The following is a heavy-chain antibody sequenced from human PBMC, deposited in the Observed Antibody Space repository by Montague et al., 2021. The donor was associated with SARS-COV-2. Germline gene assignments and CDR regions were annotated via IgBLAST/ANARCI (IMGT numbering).Heavy chain of an antibody. CDR2: ISGSGSKT. CDR1: RFIFSDYY. D-gene: IGHD5-12*01. Sequence: SLRLSCAASRFIFSDYYMTWIRQAPGKGLEWVSHISGSGSKTYYADSVKGRFTISRDTANNSVYLQMNLLGAEDTAVYYCARDQGGYGTFDIWGQGTMVTVSS. J-gene: IGHJ3*02. CDR3: ARDQGGYGTFDI. V-gene: IGHV3-11*01.